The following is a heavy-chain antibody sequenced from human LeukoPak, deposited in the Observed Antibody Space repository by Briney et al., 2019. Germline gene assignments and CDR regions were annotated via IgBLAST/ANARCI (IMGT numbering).Heavy chain of an antibody. CDR2: IRQDGTEK. Sequence: PGGSLRLSCAASGFTFSSYWMSWVRQAPGKGLEWVANIRQDGTEKYYVDSVKGRFTISRDNAKNSLYLQMNSLRAEDTAVCYCARDLMSFVILTGYWNSVGMDVWRQETTVTVSS. CDR3: ARDLMSFVILTGYWNSVGMDV. V-gene: IGHV3-7*04. CDR1: GFTFSSYW. J-gene: IGHJ6*02. D-gene: IGHD3-9*01.